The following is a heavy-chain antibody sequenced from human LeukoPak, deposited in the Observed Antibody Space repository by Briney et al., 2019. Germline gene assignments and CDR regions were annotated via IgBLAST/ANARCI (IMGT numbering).Heavy chain of an antibody. CDR3: ARDYIVDTGVVAFDI. Sequence: NPSDTLSLTCTVSGGSISPYYWNWIRQPAGKGLEWIGHIYDGGKTNYNPSLRGRATISVDESRNLFSLKLTSVTAADTAVYYCARDYIVDTGVVAFDIWGQGTMVTVS. CDR2: IYDGGKT. V-gene: IGHV4-4*07. CDR1: GGSISPYY. D-gene: IGHD5-12*01. J-gene: IGHJ3*02.